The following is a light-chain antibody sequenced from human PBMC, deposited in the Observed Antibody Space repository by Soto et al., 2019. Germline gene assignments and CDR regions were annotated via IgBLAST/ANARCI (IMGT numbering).Light chain of an antibody. CDR3: QHRV. V-gene: IGKV1-5*01. Sequence: DIQMTQSPSTLSASVGDRVTITCRASQDISTWLAWYQQRPGQAPHLLIYDASRLQRGVPSRFTGSGSGTEFTLTVSRLPHDDFATYYCQHRVFGPGTTLELK. CDR1: QDISTW. CDR2: DAS. J-gene: IGKJ3*01.